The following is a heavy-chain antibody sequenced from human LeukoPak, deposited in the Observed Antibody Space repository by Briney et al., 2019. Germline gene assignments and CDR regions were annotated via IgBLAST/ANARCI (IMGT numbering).Heavy chain of an antibody. Sequence: PGGSLRLSCAASGFTLSSNWMHCVREATGKGLVWVSRISNDGSTTSYADSVKGRFTISRDNAKNTLYLQMNSLRAEDTAVYYCARVSYERAFDIWGQGSMVTVSS. V-gene: IGHV3-74*01. CDR2: ISNDGSTT. J-gene: IGHJ3*02. D-gene: IGHD3-22*01. CDR1: GFTLSSNW. CDR3: ARVSYERAFDI.